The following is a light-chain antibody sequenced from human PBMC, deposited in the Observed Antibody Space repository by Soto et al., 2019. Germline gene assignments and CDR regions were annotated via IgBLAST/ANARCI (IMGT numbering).Light chain of an antibody. Sequence: EIVLTHSPGTLSLSPGERATLSCRASQSVYSRYLAWYQQKPGQAPRLLIYGASSRLTGIPERFSGSGSGTDFTLTISRLEPEDVAVYYCQQYGNSPRSFGGGTKVDIK. CDR3: QQYGNSPRS. J-gene: IGKJ4*01. V-gene: IGKV3-20*01. CDR1: QSVYSRY. CDR2: GAS.